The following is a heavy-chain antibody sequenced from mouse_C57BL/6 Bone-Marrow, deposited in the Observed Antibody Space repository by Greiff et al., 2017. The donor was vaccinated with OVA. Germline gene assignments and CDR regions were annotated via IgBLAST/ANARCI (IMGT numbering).Heavy chain of an antibody. CDR3: ASGVLRSYYYAMDY. CDR2: ISDGGSYT. D-gene: IGHD1-1*01. Sequence: EVKLVESGGGLVKPGGSLKLSCAASGFTFSSYAMSWVRQPPEKRLEWVATISDGGSYTYSPDNVKGRFTSSRDNAKNNLYLQMSHLKSEDTAMYYCASGVLRSYYYAMDYWGQGTSGTVSS. CDR1: GFTFSSYA. J-gene: IGHJ4*01. V-gene: IGHV5-4*03.